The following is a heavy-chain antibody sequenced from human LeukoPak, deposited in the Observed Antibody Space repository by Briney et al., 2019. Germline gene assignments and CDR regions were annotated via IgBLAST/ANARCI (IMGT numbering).Heavy chain of an antibody. D-gene: IGHD3-10*01. CDR3: ARGYPSMYYYGSGIDY. CDR1: GYTFTSYD. Sequence: GASVKVSCKASGYTFTSYDINWVRQATGQGREWMGWMNPNSGNTGYAQKFQGRVTMTRNTSISTAYMELSSLRSEDTAVYYCARGYPSMYYYGSGIDYWGQGTLVTVSS. J-gene: IGHJ4*02. CDR2: MNPNSGNT. V-gene: IGHV1-8*01.